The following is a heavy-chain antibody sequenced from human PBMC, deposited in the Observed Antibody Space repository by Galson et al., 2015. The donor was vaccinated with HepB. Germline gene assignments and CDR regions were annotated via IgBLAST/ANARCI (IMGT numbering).Heavy chain of an antibody. D-gene: IGHD3-3*01. J-gene: IGHJ6*02. CDR1: GFTFSSYG. V-gene: IGHV3-30*18. Sequence: SLRLSCAASGFTFSSYGMHWVRQAPGKGLEWVAVISYDGSNKYYADSVKGRFTISRDNSKNTLYLQMNSLRAEDTAVYYCAKDRGFLEPTPGGMDVWGQGTTVTVSS. CDR2: ISYDGSNK. CDR3: AKDRGFLEPTPGGMDV.